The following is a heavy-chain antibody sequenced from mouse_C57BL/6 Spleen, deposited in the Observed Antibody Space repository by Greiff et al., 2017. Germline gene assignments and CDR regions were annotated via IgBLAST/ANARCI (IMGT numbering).Heavy chain of an antibody. V-gene: IGHV1-82*01. CDR3: SRSLNSSGPAWFAY. CDR1: GYAFSSYW. Sequence: QVQLQQSGPELVKPGASVKISCKASGYAFSSYWMNWVKQRPGKGLEWIGRIYPGDGDTNYNGKFKGKATLTADKSSSTSYMQLSSLTSEDSAVSFCSRSLNSSGPAWFAYWGQGTLVTVSA. CDR2: IYPGDGDT. J-gene: IGHJ3*01. D-gene: IGHD3-2*02.